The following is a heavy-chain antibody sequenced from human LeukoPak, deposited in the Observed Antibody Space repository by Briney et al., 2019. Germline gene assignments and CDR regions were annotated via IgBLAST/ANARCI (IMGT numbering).Heavy chain of an antibody. Sequence: SETLSLTCTVSGGSISSYYWSWIRQPPGKGLEWIGEINHSGSTNYNPSLKSRVTISVDTSKNQFSLKLSSVTAADTAVYYCARGGIAARPNWFDPWGQGTLVTVSS. J-gene: IGHJ5*02. V-gene: IGHV4-34*01. CDR2: INHSGST. D-gene: IGHD6-6*01. CDR1: GGSISSYY. CDR3: ARGGIAARPNWFDP.